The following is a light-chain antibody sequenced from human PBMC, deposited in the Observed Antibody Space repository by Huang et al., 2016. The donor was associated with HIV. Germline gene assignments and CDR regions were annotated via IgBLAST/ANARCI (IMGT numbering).Light chain of an antibody. CDR2: WAA. V-gene: IGKV4-1*01. J-gene: IGKJ1*01. CDR1: QSVLYSSNNKNY. Sequence: DIVMTQSPESLAVSLGERATINCNSSQSVLYSSNNKNYLAWYQQKPGKPPKRLIYWAATRESGVPARFSGSGSGTDFTLTISSLQAEDVAVYYCHQYYSSPQTFGQGSKVEIK. CDR3: HQYYSSPQT.